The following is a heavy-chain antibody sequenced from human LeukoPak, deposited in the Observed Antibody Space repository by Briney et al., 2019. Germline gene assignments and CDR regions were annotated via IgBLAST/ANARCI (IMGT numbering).Heavy chain of an antibody. CDR3: AKDRMVGASYFDY. J-gene: IGHJ4*02. Sequence: GGSLRLSCAASGFTFSSYGMHWVRQAPGKGLEWVAVIWYDGSNKYYADSVKGRFTISRDNSKNTLWLQVNSLRGEDTAVYYCAKDRMVGASYFDYWGQGTLVTVSS. V-gene: IGHV3-30*02. CDR1: GFTFSSYG. CDR2: IWYDGSNK. D-gene: IGHD1-26*01.